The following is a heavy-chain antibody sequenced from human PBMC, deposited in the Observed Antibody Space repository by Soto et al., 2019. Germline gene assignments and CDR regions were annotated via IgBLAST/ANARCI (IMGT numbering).Heavy chain of an antibody. Sequence: PSETLSLTCTVSGGSVSSGSYYWSWIRQPQGKGLEWIGYIYYSGSTNYNPSLKSRVTISVDTSKNQFSLKLSSVTAADTAVYYCASLTMVRGVISPLGYYYYGMDVWGQGTTVTVSS. CDR2: IYYSGST. V-gene: IGHV4-61*01. CDR1: GGSVSSGSYY. CDR3: ASLTMVRGVISPLGYYYYGMDV. J-gene: IGHJ6*02. D-gene: IGHD3-10*01.